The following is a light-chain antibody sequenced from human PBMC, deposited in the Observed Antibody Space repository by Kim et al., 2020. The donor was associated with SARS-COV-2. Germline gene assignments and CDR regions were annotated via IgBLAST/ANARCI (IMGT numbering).Light chain of an antibody. J-gene: IGKJ2*01. CDR3: QQYGSSPYT. Sequence: EIVLTQSPGTLSLSPGERDTLSCRASQSVSSSYLAWYQQKAGQAPRLLIYGASSRATGIPNRFSGSGSGTDFTLTISRLEPEDFAVYYCQQYGSSPYTFGQGTKLEIK. V-gene: IGKV3-20*01. CDR1: QSVSSSY. CDR2: GAS.